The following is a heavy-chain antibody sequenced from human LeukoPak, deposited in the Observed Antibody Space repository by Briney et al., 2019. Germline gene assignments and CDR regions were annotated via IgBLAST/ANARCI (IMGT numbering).Heavy chain of an antibody. D-gene: IGHD6-19*01. Sequence: SETLSLTCGVSGGSISSSNYYYWGWIRQPPVKGLEWIGNIYYSGSTYYNPSLKSRVTISVDTSKNQFSLNLSSVTAADTAVYYCARKVAGYAFDIWGQGTMVTVSS. CDR3: ARKVAGYAFDI. J-gene: IGHJ3*02. CDR2: IYYSGST. CDR1: GGSISSSNYYY. V-gene: IGHV4-39*01.